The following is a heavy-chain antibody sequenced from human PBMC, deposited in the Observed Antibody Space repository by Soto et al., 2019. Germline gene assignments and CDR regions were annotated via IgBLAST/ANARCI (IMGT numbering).Heavy chain of an antibody. CDR3: AKDRYLDHDSRGYLFDN. J-gene: IGHJ4*02. CDR2: ISRYGDIT. Sequence: EVQLLESGGDLIQPGGSLRLSCAASGFTFNIYAMTWVRQAPGKGLAWVSAISRYGDITYYADAVEGRFSISRDNSKTTLYLQMNSLRAEDTAVYYCAKDRYLDHDSRGYLFDNWGQGTLVTVSS. CDR1: GFTFNIYA. V-gene: IGHV3-23*01. D-gene: IGHD3-22*01.